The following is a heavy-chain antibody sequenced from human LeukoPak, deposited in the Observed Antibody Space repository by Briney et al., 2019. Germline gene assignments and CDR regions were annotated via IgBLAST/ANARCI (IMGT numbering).Heavy chain of an antibody. V-gene: IGHV4-34*01. J-gene: IGHJ2*01. Sequence: SETLSLTYAVYGGSFSGYYWSWIRQPPGKGLEWIGEINHSGSTNYNPSLKSRVTISVDTSKNQFSLKLSSVTAADTAVYYCARARVRWLRDQLYFDLWGRGTLVTVSS. CDR1: GGSFSGYY. D-gene: IGHD5-12*01. CDR2: INHSGST. CDR3: ARARVRWLRDQLYFDL.